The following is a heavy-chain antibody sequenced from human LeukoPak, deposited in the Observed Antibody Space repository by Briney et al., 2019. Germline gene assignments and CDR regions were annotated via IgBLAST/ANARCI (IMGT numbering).Heavy chain of an antibody. CDR3: AKDNRGYFDF. CDR1: GFTFSSYG. D-gene: IGHD3-16*01. V-gene: IGHV3-30*02. CDR2: IWYDGSNK. J-gene: IGHJ4*02. Sequence: PGGSLRLSCAASGFTFSSYGMHWVRQAPGKGLEWVAVIWYDGSNKYYADSVKGRFTISRDNSKNTLYLQVSSLRTEDTAVYFCAKDNRGYFDFWGQGTLVTVSS.